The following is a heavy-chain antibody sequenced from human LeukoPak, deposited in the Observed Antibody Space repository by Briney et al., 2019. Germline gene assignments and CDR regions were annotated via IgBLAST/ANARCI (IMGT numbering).Heavy chain of an antibody. CDR1: GGSINNSY. CDR3: ARLSSLANIAARGRTWLDP. Sequence: PSETLSLTCTVSGGSINNSYWTWIRQPPGKGLEWIGHIYYSGSTNYSPSLKSRVTISVDTSKDQFSLKLSSVTAADTAVYYCARLSSLANIAARGRTWLDPWGQGSLVTVSS. D-gene: IGHD6-6*01. J-gene: IGHJ5*02. V-gene: IGHV4-59*01. CDR2: IYYSGST.